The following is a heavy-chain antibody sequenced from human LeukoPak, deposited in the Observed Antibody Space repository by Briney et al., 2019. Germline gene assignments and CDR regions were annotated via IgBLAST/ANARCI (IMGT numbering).Heavy chain of an antibody. CDR2: INPNSGVT. V-gene: IGHV1-2*02. CDR3: ARDMTAAAGHDAFDI. CDR1: GYXFTGYY. J-gene: IGHJ3*02. D-gene: IGHD6-13*01. Sequence: ASVKVSCRASGYXFTGYYMHWVRQAPGQGLEWVGWINPNSGVTNYAQNFRGRVTMTRDTSISTAYMDLTRLRSDDTAVYYCARDMTAAAGHDAFDIWGQGTMVTVSS.